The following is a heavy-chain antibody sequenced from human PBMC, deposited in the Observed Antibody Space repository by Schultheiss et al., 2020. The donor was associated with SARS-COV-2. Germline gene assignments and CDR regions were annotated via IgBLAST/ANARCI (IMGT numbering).Heavy chain of an antibody. CDR1: GYTFTGYY. CDR3: ARYCSSTSCYYAFDI. J-gene: IGHJ3*02. D-gene: IGHD2-2*01. CDR2: INPSGGST. V-gene: IGHV1-2*02. Sequence: ASVKVSCKASGYTFTGYYMHWVRQAPGQGLEWMGIINPSGGSTSYAQKFQGRVTMTRDTSISTAYMELSRLRSDDTAVYYCARYCSSTSCYYAFDIWGQGTMVTVSS.